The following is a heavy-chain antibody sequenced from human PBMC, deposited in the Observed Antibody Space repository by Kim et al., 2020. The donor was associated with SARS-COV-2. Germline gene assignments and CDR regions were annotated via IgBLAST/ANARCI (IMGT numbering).Heavy chain of an antibody. V-gene: IGHV3-74*01. J-gene: IGHJ4*02. CDR2: INSDGSST. CDR1: GFTFSSYW. D-gene: IGHD4-17*01. Sequence: GGSLRLSCAASGFTFSSYWMHWVRQAPGKGLVWVSRINSDGSSTSYADSVKGRFTISRDNAKNTLYLQMNSLRAEDTAVYYCARGGDYGDYTPFDYWGQGTLVTVSS. CDR3: ARGGDYGDYTPFDY.